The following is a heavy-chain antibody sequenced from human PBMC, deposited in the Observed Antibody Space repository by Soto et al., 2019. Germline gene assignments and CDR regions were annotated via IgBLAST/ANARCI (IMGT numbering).Heavy chain of an antibody. V-gene: IGHV4-31*03. CDR3: ARDASGYGYFDY. CDR2: MYYRGNP. CDR1: GGPMSSGGYY. Sequence: TLSLTCTVSGGPMSSGGYYWSWIRQHPGKGLEWIGYMYYRGNPYYNPSLKSRVTISVDTSKNQFSLKLSSVTAADTAVYYCARDASGYGYFDYWGPGTLVTVSS. J-gene: IGHJ4*02. D-gene: IGHD3-3*01.